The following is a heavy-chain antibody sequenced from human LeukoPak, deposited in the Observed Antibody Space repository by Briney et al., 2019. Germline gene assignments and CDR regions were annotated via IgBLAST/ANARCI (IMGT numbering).Heavy chain of an antibody. V-gene: IGHV3-74*01. Sequence: GGSLRLSCAASGFTFSSYWMHWVRQAPGKGLVWVSRIKSDGSSTSYADADSVKGRFTISRDNAKNTLYLQMNSLRAEDTAVYYCARTSAARYAFDIWGQGTMVTVSS. CDR1: GFTFSSYW. CDR3: ARTSAARYAFDI. D-gene: IGHD6-6*01. J-gene: IGHJ3*02. CDR2: IKSDGSST.